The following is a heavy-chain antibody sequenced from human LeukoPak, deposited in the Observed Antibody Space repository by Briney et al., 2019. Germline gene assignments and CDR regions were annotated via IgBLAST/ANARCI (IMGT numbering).Heavy chain of an antibody. Sequence: GGSLRLSCAASGFTFSSYSMNWVRQAPGKGLEWVSSISSGSTYMYYADSVKGRFTISRDNAQNSMYLQMNSLRAEDTAVYYCGRVGGRSKAAKGDAFDIWSQGTMVTVSS. D-gene: IGHD6-6*01. J-gene: IGHJ3*02. CDR3: GRVGGRSKAAKGDAFDI. CDR1: GFTFSSYS. V-gene: IGHV3-21*01. CDR2: ISSGSTYM.